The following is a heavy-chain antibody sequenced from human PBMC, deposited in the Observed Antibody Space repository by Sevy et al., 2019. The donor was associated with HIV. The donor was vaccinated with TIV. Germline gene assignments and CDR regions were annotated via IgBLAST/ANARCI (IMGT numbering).Heavy chain of an antibody. V-gene: IGHV3-15*01. Sequence: GGSLRLSCAASGFTFSNAWMSWVRQAPGKGLEWVGRIKSKTDGGTTDDAAPVKGRFTISRDDSKNTLYLQMNSLKTEDTAVYYCTTTYYYDSSGYWGQGTLVTVSS. J-gene: IGHJ4*02. D-gene: IGHD3-22*01. CDR3: TTTYYYDSSGY. CDR1: GFTFSNAW. CDR2: IKSKTDGGTT.